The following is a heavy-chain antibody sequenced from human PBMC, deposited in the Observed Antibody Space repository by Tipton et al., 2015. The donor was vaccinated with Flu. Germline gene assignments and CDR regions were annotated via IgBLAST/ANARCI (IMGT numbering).Heavy chain of an antibody. J-gene: IGHJ5*02. CDR2: IYYSGIT. V-gene: IGHV4-59*01. D-gene: IGHD3-22*01. CDR1: GGALSSFY. CDR3: ARVGGDYRDTSGFIPWFDL. Sequence: TLSLTCTVSGGALSSFYWNWIRQPPGKGLEWIGYIYYSGITNYNPSLKSRVTISVDTSKNQFSLRLSSVTAADTAVYYCARVGGDYRDTSGFIPWFDLWGQGTLVTVSS.